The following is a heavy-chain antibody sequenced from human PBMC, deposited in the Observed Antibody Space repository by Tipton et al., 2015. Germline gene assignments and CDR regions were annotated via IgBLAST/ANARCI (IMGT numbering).Heavy chain of an antibody. CDR1: GYPINSDYY. V-gene: IGHV4-38-2*01. J-gene: IGHJ4*02. CDR3: ARVGSGSYWGYFGY. D-gene: IGHD2-21*01. Sequence: TLSLTCGVSGYPINSDYYWGWIRQPPGKGLEWIANIYHSGSTYYNPSLKSRVTISVDASKNQFSLKLRSVTAADTVVYYCARVGSGSYWGYFGYWGQGTMVTVSS. CDR2: IYHSGST.